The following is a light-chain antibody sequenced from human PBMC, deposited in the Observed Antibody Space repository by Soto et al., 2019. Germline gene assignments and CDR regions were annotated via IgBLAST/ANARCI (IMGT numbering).Light chain of an antibody. CDR2: AAS. CDR3: QQSYSTPPT. V-gene: IGKV1-39*01. J-gene: IGKJ4*01. Sequence: DIQMTQSPSSLSASVGDRVTITCRASQSISSYLNWYQQKPGKAPKLLIYAASSLQSGVPSRFSGSGSGTYFTLTISSLQPVDFATYYCQQSYSTPPTFGGGTKVEIK. CDR1: QSISSY.